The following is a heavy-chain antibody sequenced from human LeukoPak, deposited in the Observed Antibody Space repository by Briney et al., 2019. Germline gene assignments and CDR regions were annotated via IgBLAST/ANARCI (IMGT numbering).Heavy chain of an antibody. V-gene: IGHV1-24*01. CDR3: ATEVTTPYYFDY. CDR2: FDPEDGET. Sequence: ASVKVSCKVSGYTLTELSMHWVRQAPGKGLEWMGGFDPEDGETIYAQKFQGRVTMTEDTSTDTAYMEPSSLRSEDTAVYYCATEVTTPYYFDYWGQGTLVTVSS. D-gene: IGHD4-17*01. J-gene: IGHJ4*02. CDR1: GYTLTELS.